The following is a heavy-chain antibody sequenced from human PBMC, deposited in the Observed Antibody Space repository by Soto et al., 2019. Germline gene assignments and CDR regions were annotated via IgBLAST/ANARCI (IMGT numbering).Heavy chain of an antibody. CDR1: GGSISSGGYY. Sequence: QVQLQESGPGLVKPSQTLSLTCTVSGGSISSGGYYWSWIRQHPGKGLEWIGYIYYSGSTYYNPSLKSRVTISVDRTKNQFSLKLSSVTDADTAVYYCARPKSGYYGMDVWGQGTTVTVSS. J-gene: IGHJ6*02. CDR2: IYYSGST. V-gene: IGHV4-31*03. CDR3: ARPKSGYYGMDV. D-gene: IGHD3-22*01.